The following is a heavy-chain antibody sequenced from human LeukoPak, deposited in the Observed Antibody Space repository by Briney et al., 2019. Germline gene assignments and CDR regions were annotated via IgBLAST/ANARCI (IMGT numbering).Heavy chain of an antibody. V-gene: IGHV4-59*01. D-gene: IGHD3-22*01. CDR2: MYYSGST. CDR3: ARNYDNSGYTAFGH. Sequence: SGTLSLTCTVSGGSMSSYYWSWLRQTPGQGLEWIGHMYYSGSTNYNPSLKSRVTISVDTSKNQFSLRLSSVTAADTAVYYCARNYDNSGYTAFGHWGRGTLVTVSS. J-gene: IGHJ4*02. CDR1: GGSMSSYY.